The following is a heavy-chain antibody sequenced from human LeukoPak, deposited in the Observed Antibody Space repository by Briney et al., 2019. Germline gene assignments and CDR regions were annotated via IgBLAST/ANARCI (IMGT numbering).Heavy chain of an antibody. CDR1: GFTVSSSY. D-gene: IGHD6-19*01. CDR2: LESVATT. Sequence: PGGSLRLSCAASGFTVSSSYINWIRQAPRKGLERVSILESVATTSYAASVKARFPNSRENSKTPLYRQMNSLRAEDAAADYCPRLVVEPHACDVWGQGTMVTVSS. V-gene: IGHV3-53*01. CDR3: PRLVVEPHACDV. J-gene: IGHJ3*01.